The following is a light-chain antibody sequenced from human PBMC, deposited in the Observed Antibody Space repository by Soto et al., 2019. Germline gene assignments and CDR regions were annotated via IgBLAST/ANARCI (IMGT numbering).Light chain of an antibody. CDR2: WAS. CDR1: QSVLYSSNNKYY. V-gene: IGKV4-1*01. Sequence: DIVMTQSPDSLAVSLGERATINCKSSQSVLYSSNNKYYLAWYQQKPGQPPKLLIYWASTRESGVPDRFSGSGSVTDFNLTISSLQAEDVAVYYCQQYYSTPQTFGQGIKVEIK. CDR3: QQYYSTPQT. J-gene: IGKJ1*01.